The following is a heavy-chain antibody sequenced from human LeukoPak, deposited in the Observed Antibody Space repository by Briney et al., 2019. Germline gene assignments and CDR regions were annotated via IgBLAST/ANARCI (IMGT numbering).Heavy chain of an antibody. V-gene: IGHV3-21*01. J-gene: IGHJ3*02. CDR1: GFIFSTYS. CDR3: ARAGFGELLVAAFDI. Sequence: GGSLRLSCAASGFIFSTYSMNWVRQAPGKGLEWVSSISSSSTYIYYADSLKGRFTISRDNAKKSLYLQMNSLRVEDTAMYYCARAGFGELLVAAFDIWGQGTMVTVSS. D-gene: IGHD1-26*01. CDR2: ISSSSTYI.